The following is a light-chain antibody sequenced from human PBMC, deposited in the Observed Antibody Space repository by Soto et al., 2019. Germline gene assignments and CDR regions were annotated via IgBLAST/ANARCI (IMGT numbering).Light chain of an antibody. J-gene: IGLJ2*01. Sequence: QSALTQPPSVSGSPGQSVTISCSGTSSDIGGYSFVSWYQQHPGNTPKLIIYDVRNRPSGVPDRFSGSKSGNTASLTISGRQAEDEAHYYCCSYAGTYSVIFGGGTKLTVL. CDR3: CSYAGTYSVI. V-gene: IGLV2-11*01. CDR1: SSDIGGYSF. CDR2: DVR.